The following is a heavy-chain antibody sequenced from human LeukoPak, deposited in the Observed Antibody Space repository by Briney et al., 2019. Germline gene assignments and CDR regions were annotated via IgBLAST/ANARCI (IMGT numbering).Heavy chain of an antibody. D-gene: IGHD3-16*01. CDR3: GRVGSFGGVPWWDY. CDR2: ISAYNGNA. CDR1: GYTFTSYG. V-gene: IGHV1-18*01. Sequence: ASVKVSCNASGYTFTSYGISWVRQAPAQGLEWMGWISAYNGNANYAQKPQGRVTMTTDTSTSTAYMVLRRMRSDDTAVYYCGRVGSFGGVPWWDYWGQGTLVTVSS. J-gene: IGHJ4*02.